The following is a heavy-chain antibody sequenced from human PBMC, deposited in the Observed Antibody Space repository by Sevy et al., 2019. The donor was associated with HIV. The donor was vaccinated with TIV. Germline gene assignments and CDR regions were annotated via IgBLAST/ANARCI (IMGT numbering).Heavy chain of an antibody. V-gene: IGHV3-23*01. CDR3: AKRVAGALAALDI. CDR1: GFTFRNYV. D-gene: IGHD3-10*01. Sequence: GGSLRLSCAASGFTFRNYVMNWARQPPGKGLEWVSVISDGGGTTYYADSAKGRFTISRDDSKSTLYLQMNSLRVEDTAVYFCAKRVAGALAALDIWGQGTMVTVSS. CDR2: ISDGGGTT. J-gene: IGHJ3*02.